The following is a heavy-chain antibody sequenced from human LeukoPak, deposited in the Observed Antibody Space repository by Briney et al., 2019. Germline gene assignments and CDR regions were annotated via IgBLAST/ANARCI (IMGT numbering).Heavy chain of an antibody. CDR2: IKGDGSYT. J-gene: IGHJ4*02. V-gene: IGHV3-74*01. CDR3: ARDRGPRTGFMVREAYDY. Sequence: GGSLRLSCAASGFTFSNYWMHWVRHAPVKGLVWVSRIKGDGSYTNYADSVKGRFTISRDNAKNTLYLQMSSLRAEDTAVYYCARDRGPRTGFMVREAYDYWGQGTLVTVS. D-gene: IGHD3-10*01. CDR1: GFTFSNYW.